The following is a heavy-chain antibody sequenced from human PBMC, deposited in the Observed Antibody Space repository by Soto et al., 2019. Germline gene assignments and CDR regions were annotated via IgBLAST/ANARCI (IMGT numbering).Heavy chain of an antibody. CDR2: ISYDGSNK. J-gene: IGHJ4*02. Sequence: QVQLVESGGGVVQPGRSLRLSCAASGFTFSSYAMHWVRQAPGKGLEWVAVISYDGSNKYYADSVKGRFTISRDNSKNTLYLQMNSLRAEDTAVYYCASPADFDYWGQGTLVTVSS. CDR1: GFTFSSYA. V-gene: IGHV3-30-3*01. CDR3: ASPADFDY.